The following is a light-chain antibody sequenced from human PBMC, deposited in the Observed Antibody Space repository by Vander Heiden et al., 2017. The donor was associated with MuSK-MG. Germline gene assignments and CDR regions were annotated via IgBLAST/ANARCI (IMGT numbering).Light chain of an antibody. CDR2: DVS. Sequence: QSALTQPASVSGPPGKSFITSCTGTSCDVGDYEYVSWYQQHPGKAPKLMIYDVSDRPSGVSSRFSGSKSGNAAALTISGLQAEDEADYFCCSYSSSDTYVFGTGTKVTVL. J-gene: IGLJ1*01. CDR3: CSYSSSDTYV. CDR1: SCDVGDYEY. V-gene: IGLV2-14*03.